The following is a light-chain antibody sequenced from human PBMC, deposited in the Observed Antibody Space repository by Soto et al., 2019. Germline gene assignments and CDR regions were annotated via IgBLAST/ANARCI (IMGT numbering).Light chain of an antibody. CDR3: QQYETFSGT. Sequence: EVVVTQSPATLSVSPGERATLSCRASQSVSSNLAWYQQKPGQAPRLLIYYASARATGIPARFSGSGSGTEFTLTIASLQPDDFATYYCQQYETFSGTFGPGTKV. CDR1: QSVSSN. CDR2: YAS. V-gene: IGKV3-15*01. J-gene: IGKJ1*01.